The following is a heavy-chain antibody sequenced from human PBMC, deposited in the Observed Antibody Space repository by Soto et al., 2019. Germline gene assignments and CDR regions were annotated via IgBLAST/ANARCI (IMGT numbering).Heavy chain of an antibody. Sequence: SETLSLTCTVSGGSISESSYYWGWIRQPPGKGLEWIGSMDYSGSTYYNPSLKSRVTISVDTSKNQFSLKLSSLTAADTAVYYCARDRGSGWDYYYGMDVWGQGTTVTVSS. CDR2: MDYSGST. V-gene: IGHV4-39*02. D-gene: IGHD6-19*01. CDR3: ARDRGSGWDYYYGMDV. CDR1: GGSISESSYY. J-gene: IGHJ6*02.